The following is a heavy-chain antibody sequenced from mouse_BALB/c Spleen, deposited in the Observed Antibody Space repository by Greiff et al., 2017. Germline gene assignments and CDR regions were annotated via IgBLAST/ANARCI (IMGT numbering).Heavy chain of an antibody. V-gene: IGHV5-6-5*01. D-gene: IGHD3-3*01. CDR2: ISSGGST. CDR1: GFTFSSYA. J-gene: IGHJ4*01. Sequence: EVKLVESGGGLVKPGGSLKLSCAASGFTFSSYAMSWVRQTPEKRLEWVASISSGGSTYYPDSVKGRFTISRDNARNILYLQMSSLRSEDTAMYYCARGKGGLMDYWGQGTSVTVSS. CDR3: ARGKGGLMDY.